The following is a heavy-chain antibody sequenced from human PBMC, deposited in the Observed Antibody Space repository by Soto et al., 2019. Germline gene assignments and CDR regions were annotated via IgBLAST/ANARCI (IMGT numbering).Heavy chain of an antibody. V-gene: IGHV4-59*01. CDR3: ARDSGSSLDY. D-gene: IGHD1-26*01. Sequence: SETLSLTCTVSGGSISPYYWSWIRQPPGKGLEWVGYIYYSGSTNYNPSLKSRVTISVDTSKNQFSLKLSSVTAADTAVYYCARDSGSSLDYWGQGTLVTVSS. CDR1: GGSISPYY. J-gene: IGHJ4*02. CDR2: IYYSGST.